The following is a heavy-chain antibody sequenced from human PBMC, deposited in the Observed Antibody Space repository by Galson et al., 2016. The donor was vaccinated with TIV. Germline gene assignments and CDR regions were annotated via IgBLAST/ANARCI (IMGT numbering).Heavy chain of an antibody. Sequence: SVKVSCKATGYTFTSFGIAWVRQAPGQGLEWMGWISGYNGKTYYAQKYQDRVTMTTDTSTHTAYMELRSLRSDDTAVYYCTRDRSIAATRDMDVWGQGTAVTVSS. V-gene: IGHV1-18*01. CDR2: ISGYNGKT. J-gene: IGHJ6*02. CDR1: GYTFTSFG. CDR3: TRDRSIAATRDMDV. D-gene: IGHD6-6*01.